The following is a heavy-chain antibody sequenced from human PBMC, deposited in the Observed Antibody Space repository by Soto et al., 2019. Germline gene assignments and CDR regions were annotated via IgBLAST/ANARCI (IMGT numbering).Heavy chain of an antibody. CDR3: ARHPYSSSSPFSRMDV. D-gene: IGHD6-6*01. J-gene: IGHJ6*02. Sequence: SETLSLTCAAYGGSFSGYYWSWIRQPPGKGLEWIGEINHSGSTNYNPSLKSRVTISVDTSKNQFSLKLSSVTAADTAVYYCARHPYSSSSPFSRMDVWGQGPTVTVSS. CDR1: GGSFSGYY. V-gene: IGHV4-34*01. CDR2: INHSGST.